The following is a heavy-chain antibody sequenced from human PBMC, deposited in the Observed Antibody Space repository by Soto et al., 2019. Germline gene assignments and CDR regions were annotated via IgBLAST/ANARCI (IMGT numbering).Heavy chain of an antibody. J-gene: IGHJ4*02. V-gene: IGHV3-64*01. CDR2: IRSNGGST. CDR1: GFIFSAYP. Sequence: EVQLVESGGGLVQPGGSLRLSCAASGFIFSAYPMHWVRQAPGKGLEYVSDIRSNGGSTYYANSVKGRFTISRDNSKNTLYLQMGSLRAEDMAIYYCARGDDYGPFDYWGQGTVVTVSS. D-gene: IGHD4-17*01. CDR3: ARGDDYGPFDY.